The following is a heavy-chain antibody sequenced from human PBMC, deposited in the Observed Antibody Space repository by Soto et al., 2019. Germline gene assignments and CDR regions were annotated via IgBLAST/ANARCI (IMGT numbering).Heavy chain of an antibody. D-gene: IGHD6-13*01. CDR3: ARGPGIAGGGFDP. CDR2: INPNSGNT. CDR1: GYTFTGYY. J-gene: IGHJ5*02. Sequence: QVQLVQSGAEVKKPGASVKVSCKASGYTFTGYYMHWVRQAPGQGLEWMGWINPNSGNTGYAQKFQGRVTMTRNTSISTAYMELSSLRSEDTAVYYCARGPGIAGGGFDPWGQGTLVTVSS. V-gene: IGHV1-8*02.